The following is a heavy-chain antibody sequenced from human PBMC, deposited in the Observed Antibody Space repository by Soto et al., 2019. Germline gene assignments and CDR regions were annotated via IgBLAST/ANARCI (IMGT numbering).Heavy chain of an antibody. J-gene: IGHJ6*02. CDR1: GLTFSSYA. Sequence: GGSLILSCAACGLTFSSYAMSWVRQAAGKGREWVSAISGSGGSTYYADSVKGRFTISRDNSKNTLYLQMNSLRAEDTAVYYCAKVVDTVRGTSYHYGMEGWGQGTTVIVSS. V-gene: IGHV3-23*01. CDR3: AKVVDTVRGTSYHYGMEG. D-gene: IGHD5-18*01. CDR2: ISGSGGST.